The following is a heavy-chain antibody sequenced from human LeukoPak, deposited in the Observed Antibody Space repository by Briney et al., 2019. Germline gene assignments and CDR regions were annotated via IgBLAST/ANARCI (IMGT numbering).Heavy chain of an antibody. CDR1: GGSISSGDYY. Sequence: SQTLSLTCTVSGGSISSGDYYWSWIRQPPGKGLEWIGYIYYRGSTYYNPSLKSRLTISVDTSKNQFSLRLSSVTAADTAVYYCARGSWSSSIDYWGQGTLVTVSS. CDR2: IYYRGST. D-gene: IGHD6-6*01. V-gene: IGHV4-30-4*01. CDR3: ARGSWSSSIDY. J-gene: IGHJ4*02.